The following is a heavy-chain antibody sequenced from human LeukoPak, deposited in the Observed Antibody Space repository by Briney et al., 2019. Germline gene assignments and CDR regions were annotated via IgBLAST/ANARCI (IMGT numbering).Heavy chain of an antibody. V-gene: IGHV4-38-2*01. J-gene: IGHJ4*02. CDR1: GYSMTSDYY. CDR2: IFRSGGT. CDR3: TAERAGTIVDY. D-gene: IGHD5-24*01. Sequence: SETLSLTCAVSGYSMTSDYYWGWIRQPPGKGLEWIGSIFRSGGTYHNPSLRSRVTMSIGTSKNLFSLNLGSVTAADTAVYYCTAERAGTIVDYWGQGVLVTVSS.